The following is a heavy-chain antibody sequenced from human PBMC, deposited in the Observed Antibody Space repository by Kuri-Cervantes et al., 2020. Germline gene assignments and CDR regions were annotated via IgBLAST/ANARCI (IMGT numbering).Heavy chain of an antibody. V-gene: IGHV3-30*18. J-gene: IGHJ6*02. CDR2: ISYDGDTK. Sequence: GGSLRLSCAASGFTFTNYGMHWVRQAPGKGLEWVAVISYDGDTKYNADSVKGRFTISRDNAKNSLYLQMNSLRAEDTALYYCAKEGVVRGEMDVWGQGTTVTVSS. CDR3: AKEGVVRGEMDV. D-gene: IGHD3-10*01. CDR1: GFTFTNYG.